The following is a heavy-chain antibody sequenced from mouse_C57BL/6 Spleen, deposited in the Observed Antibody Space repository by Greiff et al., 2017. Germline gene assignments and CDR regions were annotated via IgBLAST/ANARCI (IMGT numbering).Heavy chain of an antibody. CDR3: AGLRGVAY. V-gene: IGHV1-50*01. Sequence: QVQLQQPGAELVKPGASVKLSCKASGYTFTSYWMQWVKQRPGQGLEWIGEIDPSDSYTNYNQKFKGKATLTVDTSCITAYMQLSSLTSEDSAVYYCAGLRGVAYWGQGTLVTVSA. CDR2: IDPSDSYT. D-gene: IGHD1-1*01. J-gene: IGHJ3*01. CDR1: GYTFTSYW.